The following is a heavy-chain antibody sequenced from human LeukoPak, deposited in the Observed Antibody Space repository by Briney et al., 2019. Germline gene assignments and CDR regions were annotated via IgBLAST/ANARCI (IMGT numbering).Heavy chain of an antibody. Sequence: PGGSLRLSCAASGFTFSSYAMSWVRQAPGKGLEWVSAISGSGGSTYYADSVKGRFTISRDDSKNKVYLQMNSLIVEDTAMYYCASDYCISASCQILDYWGQGTLVTVSS. CDR1: GFTFSSYA. D-gene: IGHD2-2*01. J-gene: IGHJ4*02. CDR2: ISGSGGST. CDR3: ASDYCISASCQILDY. V-gene: IGHV3-23*01.